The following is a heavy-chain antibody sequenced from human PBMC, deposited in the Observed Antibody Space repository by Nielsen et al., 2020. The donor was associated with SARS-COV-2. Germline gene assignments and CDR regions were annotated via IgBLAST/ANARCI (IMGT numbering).Heavy chain of an antibody. CDR2: ISYDGSNK. D-gene: IGHD6-6*01. CDR1: GFTFSSYA. J-gene: IGHJ5*02. V-gene: IGHV3-30-3*01. Sequence: GESLKISCAASGFTFSSYAMHWVRQAPGKGLEWVAVISYDGSNKYHADSVKGRFTISRDNSKNTLYLQMNSLRAEDTAVYYCARDRGSSSLDNWFDPWGQGTLVTVSS. CDR3: ARDRGSSSLDNWFDP.